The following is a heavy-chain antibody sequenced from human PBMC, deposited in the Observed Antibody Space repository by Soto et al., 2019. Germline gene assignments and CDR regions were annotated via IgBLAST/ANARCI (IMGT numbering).Heavy chain of an antibody. V-gene: IGHV3-23*01. CDR2: ISTSGGNT. J-gene: IGHJ4*02. CDR1: GFTFSNYA. CDR3: PKARAARGIDY. Sequence: EVQLLESGGGLVQPGGSLRLSCAASGFTFSNYALTWVRQAPGKGLEWVSNISTSGGNTDYADSVRGRFTISRDNSKNTVYLQMNSLRGEDTAIYYCPKARAARGIDYWGQGTLVTVSS. D-gene: IGHD6-6*01.